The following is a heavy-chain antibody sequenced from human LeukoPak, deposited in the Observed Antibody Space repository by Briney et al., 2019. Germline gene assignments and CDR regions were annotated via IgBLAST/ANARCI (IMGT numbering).Heavy chain of an antibody. CDR1: GFIFSNYN. J-gene: IGHJ4*02. CDR2: ISSSSTYI. Sequence: GGSLSLSCAASGFIFSNYNMNWVRQAPGKGLEWVSSISSSSTYIYYADSVKGRFTISRDNAKNSLYLQMHSLRAEDTAVYYCAKNAQGYCSSISCPFDYWGQGTLVPVSS. V-gene: IGHV3-21*01. CDR3: AKNAQGYCSSISCPFDY. D-gene: IGHD2-2*01.